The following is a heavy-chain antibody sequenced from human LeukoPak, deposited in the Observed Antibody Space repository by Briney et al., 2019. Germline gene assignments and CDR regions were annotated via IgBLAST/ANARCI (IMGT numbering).Heavy chain of an antibody. CDR1: GASVGDYY. CDR3: AVDNRDF. D-gene: IGHD2/OR15-2a*01. V-gene: IGHV4-4*07. Sequence: SETLSLTCTVSGASVGDYYWSWIRQAAGKGLEWLGRIYSSGNTIYNPSLQSRVTISVDVSKNQFSLRLISMTAADTGIYYCAVDNRDFWGQGTLVTVSS. J-gene: IGHJ4*02. CDR2: IYSSGNT.